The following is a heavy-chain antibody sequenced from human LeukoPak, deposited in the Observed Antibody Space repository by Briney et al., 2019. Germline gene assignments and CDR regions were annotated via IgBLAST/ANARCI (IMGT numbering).Heavy chain of an antibody. CDR3: AKAREDYYGMDV. Sequence: PGGSLRLSCAASGFTFDDYAMHWVRQAPGKGLEWVSGISWNGGSTGYADSVKGRFTISRDNAKTSLYLQMNSLRGEDTALYYCAKAREDYYGMDVWGQGTTVTVSS. CDR2: ISWNGGST. V-gene: IGHV3-9*01. J-gene: IGHJ6*02. D-gene: IGHD1-26*01. CDR1: GFTFDDYA.